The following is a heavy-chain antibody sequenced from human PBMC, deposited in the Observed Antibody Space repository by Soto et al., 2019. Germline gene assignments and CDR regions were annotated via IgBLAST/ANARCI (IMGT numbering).Heavy chain of an antibody. D-gene: IGHD5-18*01. CDR2: IYYSGST. CDR3: ALSVAGYSYEFDY. J-gene: IGHJ4*02. V-gene: IGHV4-59*01. Sequence: SETLSLTCTVSGGSISSYYWSWIRQPPGKGLEWIGYIYYSGSTNYNPSLKSRVTISVDTSKNQFSLKLSSVTAADTAVYYCALSVAGYSYEFDYWGQGTLVTVSS. CDR1: GGSISSYY.